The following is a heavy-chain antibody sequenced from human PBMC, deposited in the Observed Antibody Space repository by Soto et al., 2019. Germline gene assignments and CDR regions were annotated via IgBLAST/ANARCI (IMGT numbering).Heavy chain of an antibody. Sequence: GSLRLSCAASGFTFSSYSMNWVRQAPGKGLEWVSSISSSSSYIYYADSVKGRFTISRDNAKNSLYLQMNSLRAEDTAVYYCARDLGYCTNGVCYMVYYYYGMDVWGQGTTVTVSS. CDR3: ARDLGYCTNGVCYMVYYYYGMDV. J-gene: IGHJ6*02. V-gene: IGHV3-21*01. D-gene: IGHD2-8*01. CDR2: ISSSSSYI. CDR1: GFTFSSYS.